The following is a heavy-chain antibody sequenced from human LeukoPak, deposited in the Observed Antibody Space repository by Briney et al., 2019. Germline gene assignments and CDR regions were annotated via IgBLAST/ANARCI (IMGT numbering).Heavy chain of an antibody. CDR2: INHSGST. D-gene: IGHD2-15*01. J-gene: IGHJ5*02. V-gene: IGHV4-34*01. CDR1: GGSFSGYY. Sequence: PSETLSLTCAVYGGSFSGYYWSWIRQPPGKGLEWIGEINHSGSTNYNPSLKSRVTISVDTSKNQFSLKLSSVTAADTAVYYCARDQCSGGSCYPGWFDPWGQGTLVTVSS. CDR3: ARDQCSGGSCYPGWFDP.